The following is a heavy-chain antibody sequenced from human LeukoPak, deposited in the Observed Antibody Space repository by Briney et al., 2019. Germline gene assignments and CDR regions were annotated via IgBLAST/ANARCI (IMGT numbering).Heavy chain of an antibody. V-gene: IGHV4-39*07. CDR1: GGSISSYY. J-gene: IGHJ4*02. Sequence: SETLSLTCTVSGGSISSYYWGWIRQPPGKGLEWIGSIYYSGSTYYNPSLKSRVTISVDTSKNQFSLKLSSVTAADTAVYYCASHPGGTIGYWGQGTLVTVSS. CDR3: ASHPGGTIGY. CDR2: IYYSGST. D-gene: IGHD2-15*01.